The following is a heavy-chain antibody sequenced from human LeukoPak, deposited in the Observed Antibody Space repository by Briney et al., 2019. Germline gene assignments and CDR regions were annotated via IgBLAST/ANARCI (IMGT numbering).Heavy chain of an antibody. CDR2: IYHTGST. CDR1: GYSFTSGHY. CDR3: ARYCSSTSCILRGFDY. J-gene: IGHJ4*02. Sequence: SETLSLTCSVSGYSFTSGHYWGWIRQPPGKGLEWIGNIYHTGSTHYNPSLKSRVTISVDTSKNQFSLKLSTVTAADTAVYYCARYCSSTSCILRGFDYWGQGTLVTVSS. V-gene: IGHV4-38-2*01. D-gene: IGHD2-2*01.